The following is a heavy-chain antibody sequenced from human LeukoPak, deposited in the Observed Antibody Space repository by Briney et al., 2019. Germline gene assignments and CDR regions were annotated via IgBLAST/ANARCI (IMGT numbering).Heavy chain of an antibody. Sequence: GGSLRLSCAASGFTFSSYDMSWVRQAPGKGLEWVSAISGSGGSTYYADSVKGRFTISRDNSKNTLFLQMNSLRAEDTAVYYCAKRYCSGTSCPLYYYYGMDVWGQGTTVTVSS. CDR1: GFTFSSYD. J-gene: IGHJ6*02. CDR3: AKRYCSGTSCPLYYYYGMDV. V-gene: IGHV3-23*01. D-gene: IGHD2-2*01. CDR2: ISGSGGST.